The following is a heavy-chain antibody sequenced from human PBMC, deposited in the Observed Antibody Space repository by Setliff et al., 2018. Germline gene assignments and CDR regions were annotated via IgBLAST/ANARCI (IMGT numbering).Heavy chain of an antibody. Sequence: KASETLSLTCIVSGGSIGHYYWNWIRQPPGKGLEWIGYVYTSGSTNYNPSLKSRVTISVDTSKNQLSLRLTSVTAADTAVYYCARDPGNGHYMDVWGKGATVTAP. V-gene: IGHV4-4*08. CDR2: VYTSGST. J-gene: IGHJ6*03. CDR3: ARDPGNGHYMDV. CDR1: GGSIGHYY.